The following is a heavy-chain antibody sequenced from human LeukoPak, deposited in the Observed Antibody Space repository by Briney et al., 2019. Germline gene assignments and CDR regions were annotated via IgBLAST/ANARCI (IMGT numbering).Heavy chain of an antibody. Sequence: SETLSLTCTVSGGSISSYYWSWIRLPPGKGLEWIGYLSKSGNTNYSPSLKSRVTIFGGTSKNQFFLKLSSVTAADTAVYYCARARYVNSFYAFDIWGQGTLVTVSS. V-gene: IGHV4-59*01. D-gene: IGHD3-9*01. J-gene: IGHJ3*02. CDR1: GGSISSYY. CDR3: ARARYVNSFYAFDI. CDR2: LSKSGNT.